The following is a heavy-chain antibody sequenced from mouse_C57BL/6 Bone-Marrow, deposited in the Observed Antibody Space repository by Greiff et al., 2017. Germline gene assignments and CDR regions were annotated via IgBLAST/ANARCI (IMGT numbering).Heavy chain of an antibody. J-gene: IGHJ4*01. Sequence: EVQLQQSGAELVRPGASVKLSCTASGFNIKDDYMHWVKQRPEQRLEWIGWIDPENGDTEYASKFQGKATITADTSSNTAYLQLSSLTSEDTAVYYCTTRAQATFPYAMDYWGQGTSVTVSS. CDR3: TTRAQATFPYAMDY. D-gene: IGHD3-2*02. CDR2: IDPENGDT. CDR1: GFNIKDDY. V-gene: IGHV14-4*01.